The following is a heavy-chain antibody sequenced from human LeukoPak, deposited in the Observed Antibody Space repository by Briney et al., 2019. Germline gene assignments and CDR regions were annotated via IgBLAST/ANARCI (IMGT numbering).Heavy chain of an antibody. CDR2: ISYDGSNK. J-gene: IGHJ4*02. D-gene: IGHD6-13*01. CDR3: AQLVYDY. V-gene: IGHV3-30-3*01. CDR1: GFTFSSYA. Sequence: GGSLRLSCAASGFTFSSYAMHWVRQAPGKGLEWVAVISYDGSNKYYAVSVKGRFTISRDNSKNTLYLQMNSLRAEDTAVYYCAQLVYDYWGQGTLVTVSS.